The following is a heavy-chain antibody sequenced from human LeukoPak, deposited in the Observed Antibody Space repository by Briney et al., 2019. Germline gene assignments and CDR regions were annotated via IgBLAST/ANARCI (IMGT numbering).Heavy chain of an antibody. CDR2: ISSSSSTI. Sequence: GGSLRLSCAASGFTFSSYSMNWVRQAPGKGLEWVSYISSSSSTIYYADSVKGRFTISRDNAKNSLYLQMNSLGAEDTAVYYCARSQGFDYWGQGTLVTVSS. CDR1: GFTFSSYS. CDR3: ARSQGFDY. V-gene: IGHV3-48*01. J-gene: IGHJ4*02.